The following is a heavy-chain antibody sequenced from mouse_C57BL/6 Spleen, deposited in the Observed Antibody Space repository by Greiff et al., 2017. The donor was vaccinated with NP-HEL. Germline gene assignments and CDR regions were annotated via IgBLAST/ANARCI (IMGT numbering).Heavy chain of an antibody. J-gene: IGHJ1*03. CDR3: ASSIITTVVAEVFDV. D-gene: IGHD1-1*01. CDR1: GYAFSSSW. Sequence: QVQLQQSGPELVKPGASVKISCKASGYAFSSSWMNWVKQRPGKGLEWIGRIYPGDGDTNYNGKFKGKATLTADKSSSTAYMQLSSLTSEDSAVYFGASSIITTVVAEVFDVWGTGPTVTVSS. CDR2: IYPGDGDT. V-gene: IGHV1-82*01.